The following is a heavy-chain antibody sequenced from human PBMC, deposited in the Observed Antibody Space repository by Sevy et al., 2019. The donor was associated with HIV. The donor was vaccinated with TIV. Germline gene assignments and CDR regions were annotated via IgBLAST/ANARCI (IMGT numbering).Heavy chain of an antibody. Sequence: ASVKVSCKASGYTFTGYYMHWVRQAPGQGLEWMGWINPNSGGTNYAQKFQGRVTMTRDTSISTAYMELSRLRSDDTVVYYCATLYTYYDFWSGSTLYGMDVWGQGTTVTVSS. CDR2: INPNSGGT. V-gene: IGHV1-2*02. CDR3: ATLYTYYDFWSGSTLYGMDV. D-gene: IGHD3-3*01. J-gene: IGHJ6*02. CDR1: GYTFTGYY.